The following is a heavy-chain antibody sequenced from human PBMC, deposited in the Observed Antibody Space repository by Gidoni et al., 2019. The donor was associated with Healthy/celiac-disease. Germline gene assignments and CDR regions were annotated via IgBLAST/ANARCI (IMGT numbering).Heavy chain of an antibody. Sequence: EVQLVESGGGLVQPGGSLRLSCAASGFTFSSYWMSWVRQAPGKGLEWVANIKQDGSEKYYVDSVKGRFTISRDNAKNSLYLQMNSLRDEDTAVYYCARDPLNDYGDYHYFDYWGQGTLVTVSS. D-gene: IGHD4-17*01. V-gene: IGHV3-7*01. J-gene: IGHJ4*02. CDR1: GFTFSSYW. CDR3: ARDPLNDYGDYHYFDY. CDR2: IKQDGSEK.